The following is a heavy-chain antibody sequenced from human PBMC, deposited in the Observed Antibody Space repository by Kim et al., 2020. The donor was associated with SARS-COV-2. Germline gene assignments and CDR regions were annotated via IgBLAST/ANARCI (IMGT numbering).Heavy chain of an antibody. Sequence: GGSLRLSCAASGFTFSNYAMYWVRQAPGKGLEWVAAIWYDGSDKYYADSVKGRFTISRDNSKNTLSLQMISLRAEDTAMYYCARDALLFGGSIDYWCQGT. CDR2: IWYDGSDK. V-gene: IGHV3-33*01. CDR3: ARDALLFGGSIDY. J-gene: IGHJ4*02. CDR1: GFTFSNYA. D-gene: IGHD3-3*01.